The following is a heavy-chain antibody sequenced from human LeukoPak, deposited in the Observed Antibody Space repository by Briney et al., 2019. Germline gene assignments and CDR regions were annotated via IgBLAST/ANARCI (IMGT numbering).Heavy chain of an antibody. D-gene: IGHD3-10*01. J-gene: IGHJ4*02. CDR1: GFTFSSYG. CDR2: IWYDGSNK. V-gene: IGHV3-33*06. CDR3: AKDYYGSGRPRQIDY. Sequence: GGSLRLSCAASGFTFSSYGMHWVRQAPGKGLEWVAVIWYDGSNKYYADSVKGRFTISRDNSKNTLYLQMNSLRAEDTAVYYCAKDYYGSGRPRQIDYWGQGTLATVSS.